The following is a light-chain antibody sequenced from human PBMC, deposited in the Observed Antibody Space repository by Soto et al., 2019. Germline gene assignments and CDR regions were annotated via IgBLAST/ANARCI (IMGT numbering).Light chain of an antibody. CDR1: QSVGSN. V-gene: IGKV3-15*01. CDR3: QQYNNWPTWT. CDR2: GAS. Sequence: ERVMTQSPAAQSVSPGERVTRSCRARQSVGSNLAWYQQKPGQAPRLLIYGASTRATGIPARFSGSGSETEFTLTISSLQAEDSAVYFCQQYNNWPTWTFGQGTKVDI. J-gene: IGKJ1*01.